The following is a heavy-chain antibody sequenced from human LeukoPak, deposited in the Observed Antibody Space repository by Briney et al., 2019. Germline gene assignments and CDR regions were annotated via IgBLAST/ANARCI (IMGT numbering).Heavy chain of an antibody. CDR1: GCTFSTYA. V-gene: IGHV3-23*01. CDR3: AKDTSIGRYCTNGVCSPFDY. J-gene: IGHJ4*02. Sequence: GGSLRLSCTASGCTFSTYAMSWVRQAPGKGLEWVSSISDRSVNTYYADSVRGRFTISRDNSRSTLYLQMNSLRAEDTALYYCAKDTSIGRYCTNGVCSPFDYWGQGTLVTVSS. D-gene: IGHD2-8*01. CDR2: ISDRSVNT.